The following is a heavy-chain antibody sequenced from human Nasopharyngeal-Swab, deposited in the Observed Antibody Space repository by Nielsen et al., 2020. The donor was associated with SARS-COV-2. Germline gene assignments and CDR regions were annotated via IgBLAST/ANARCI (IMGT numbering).Heavy chain of an antibody. J-gene: IGHJ6*04. CDR1: GDSINRYY. V-gene: IGHV4-59*08. D-gene: IGHD4-11*01. Sequence: GSLSLSCTVSGDSINRYYWSWIWQFTENGLEWIGHITHTGSTHYSLSVKSRVTISADSSKNHVSLSLSSVTAADTATYFCARHRLQTSNLDVWGKGTPVTVSS. CDR3: ARHRLQTSNLDV. CDR2: ITHTGST.